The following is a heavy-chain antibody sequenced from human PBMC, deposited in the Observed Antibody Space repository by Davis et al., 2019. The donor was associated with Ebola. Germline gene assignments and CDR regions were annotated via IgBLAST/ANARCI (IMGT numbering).Heavy chain of an antibody. D-gene: IGHD1-26*01. V-gene: IGHV3-53*01. CDR2: IYSGGTT. CDR1: GFIVSSNY. CDR3: AEGTRSGRLLDY. Sequence: PGGSLRLSCAASGFIVSSNYMSWVRQAPGKGLEWVSVIYSGGTTYYAVSVKGRFTISRDNSKNTLFLQMNSLRAEDAAVYYCAEGTRSGRLLDYWGQGTLVTVSS. J-gene: IGHJ4*02.